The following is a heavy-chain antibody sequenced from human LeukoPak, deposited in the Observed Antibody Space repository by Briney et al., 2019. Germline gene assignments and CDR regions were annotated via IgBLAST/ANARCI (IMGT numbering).Heavy chain of an antibody. CDR2: IYYSGST. D-gene: IGHD3-10*01. CDR1: GGSISSYY. V-gene: IGHV4-59*08. J-gene: IGHJ4*02. CDR3: ARGGVVRGVIPLDY. Sequence: WETLSLTCTVSGGSISSYYWSWIRQPPGKGLEWIGYIYYSGSTNYNPSLKSRVTISVDTSKNQFSLKLSSVTAADTAVYYCARGGVVRGVIPLDYWGQGTLVPVSS.